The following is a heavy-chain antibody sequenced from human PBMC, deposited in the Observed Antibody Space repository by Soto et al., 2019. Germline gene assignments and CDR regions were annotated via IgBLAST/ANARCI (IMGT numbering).Heavy chain of an antibody. V-gene: IGHV3-48*01. CDR2: ISSSSTTK. Sequence: EVQLVESGGGLVQPGGSLRLSCAASGFTFSSYSMNWVRQAPGKGLEWVSYISSSSTTKYYADSVKGRFTISRDNAKNSLYLQMNSMRPEDTAVYYCASDGCSGSNCLNWFDAWGQGNLVIVSS. CDR3: ASDGCSGSNCLNWFDA. CDR1: GFTFSSYS. J-gene: IGHJ5*02. D-gene: IGHD2-15*01.